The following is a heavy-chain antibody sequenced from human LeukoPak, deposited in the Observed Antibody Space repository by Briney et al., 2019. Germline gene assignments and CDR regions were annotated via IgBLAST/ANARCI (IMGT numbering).Heavy chain of an antibody. Sequence: PGGSLRLSCAASGFTFSSYGMHWVRQAPGKGLEWVAFIRYDGSNKYYADSVKGRFTISRDNSKNTLYLQMNSLRAEGTAVYYCAKAAVAGIGYFDYWGQGTLVTVSS. CDR2: IRYDGSNK. CDR3: AKAAVAGIGYFDY. CDR1: GFTFSSYG. D-gene: IGHD6-19*01. V-gene: IGHV3-30*02. J-gene: IGHJ4*02.